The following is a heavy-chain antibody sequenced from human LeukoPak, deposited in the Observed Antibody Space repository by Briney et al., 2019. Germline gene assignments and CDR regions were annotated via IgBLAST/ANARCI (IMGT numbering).Heavy chain of an antibody. V-gene: IGHV4-39*07. CDR3: ARDRGFWSGSPIDY. J-gene: IGHJ4*02. CDR2: IYYSGST. CDR1: GGSISSSSYY. Sequence: SETLSLTCTVSGGSISSSSYYWGWIRQPPGKGLEWIGSIYYSGSTYYNPSLKSRVTISVDTSKNQFSLKLSSVTAADTAVYYCARDRGFWSGSPIDYWGQGTLVTVSS. D-gene: IGHD3-3*01.